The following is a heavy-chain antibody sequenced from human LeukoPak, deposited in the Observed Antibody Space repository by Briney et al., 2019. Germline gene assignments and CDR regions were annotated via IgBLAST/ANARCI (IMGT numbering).Heavy chain of an antibody. J-gene: IGHJ5*02. CDR2: IKQDGSEK. Sequence: PGGSLRLSCAASGFTFSSYWMSWVRQAPGKGLEWVANIKQDGSEKYYVDSVKGRFTISRDNAKISLYLQMNSLRAEDTAVYYCARDRVAAAGTNWFDPWGQGTLVTVSS. D-gene: IGHD6-13*01. CDR3: ARDRVAAAGTNWFDP. CDR1: GFTFSSYW. V-gene: IGHV3-7*03.